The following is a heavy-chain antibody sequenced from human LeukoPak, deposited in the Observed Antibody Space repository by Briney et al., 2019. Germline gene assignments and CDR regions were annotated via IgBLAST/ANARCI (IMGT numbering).Heavy chain of an antibody. V-gene: IGHV3-53*01. D-gene: IGHD6-13*01. CDR3: ARDKGSSWSDALDI. Sequence: GGSLRLSCAASGFTVSSNYMSWVRQAPGKGLEWVSVIYSGGNTYHADSVEGRFTISRDNSKNTLYLQMNSLRAEDTAVYYCARDKGSSWSDALDIWGQGTMVTVSS. CDR2: IYSGGNT. CDR1: GFTVSSNY. J-gene: IGHJ3*02.